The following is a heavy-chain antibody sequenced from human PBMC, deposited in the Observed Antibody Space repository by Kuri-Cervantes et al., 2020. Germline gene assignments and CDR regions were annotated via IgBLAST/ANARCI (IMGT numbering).Heavy chain of an antibody. Sequence: GESLKISRAASGFTFSSYWMSWVRQAPGKGLEWVGRIQSKTDGGTTDYAAPVKGRFTISRDDSKNTLYLQMNSLTSEDTAVYYCATDLRWELAGFSHWGQGTLVTVSS. CDR3: ATDLRWELAGFSH. CDR1: GFTFSSYW. D-gene: IGHD4-23*01. V-gene: IGHV3-15*01. J-gene: IGHJ4*02. CDR2: IQSKTDGGTT.